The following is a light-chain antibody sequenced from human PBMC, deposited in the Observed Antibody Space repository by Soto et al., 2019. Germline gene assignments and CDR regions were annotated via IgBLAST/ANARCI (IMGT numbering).Light chain of an antibody. CDR2: DVT. CDR3: SSYAASNIYV. J-gene: IGLJ1*01. CDR1: SSDVGGYNY. Sequence: QSALTQSPSASGSPGQSVTISCTGTSSDVGGYNYVSWYQQHPGKAPKLMIYDVTKRPSGVPDRFSGSKSGNTASLTVSGLQAEDEADYYCSSYAASNIYVFGTGTKVTVL. V-gene: IGLV2-8*01.